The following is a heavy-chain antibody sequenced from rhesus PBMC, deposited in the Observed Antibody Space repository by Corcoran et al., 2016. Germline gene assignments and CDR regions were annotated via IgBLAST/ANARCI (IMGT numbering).Heavy chain of an antibody. Sequence: QVQLQESGPGLVKPSETLSLTCAVSGCSIRRSNWWSWLRQPPGTGLEGIGYISGSSGSTYYNPYLKSRVTISTDTSKNQVSLRLSSVTAADTAVYYCARVRGYSGSWLRYFDLWGPGTPITISS. J-gene: IGHJ2*01. V-gene: IGHV4-65*01. CDR1: GCSIRRSNW. D-gene: IGHD6-25*01. CDR2: ISGSSGST. CDR3: ARVRGYSGSWLRYFDL.